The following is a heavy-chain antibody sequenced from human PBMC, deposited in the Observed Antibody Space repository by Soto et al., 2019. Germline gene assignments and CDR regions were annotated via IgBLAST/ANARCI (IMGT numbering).Heavy chain of an antibody. V-gene: IGHV3-7*01. CDR1: GFTFNTYW. J-gene: IGHJ5*02. CDR2: IKKDGRDK. Sequence: PGGSLRLSCAASGFTFNTYWMSWVRQAPGKGLEWVANIKKDGRDKNYVDSVKGRFTISRDNAKNSLYLQMNSLRVEDTAVYYCAREKAAASPWGQGTLVTVSS. D-gene: IGHD2-2*01. CDR3: AREKAAASP.